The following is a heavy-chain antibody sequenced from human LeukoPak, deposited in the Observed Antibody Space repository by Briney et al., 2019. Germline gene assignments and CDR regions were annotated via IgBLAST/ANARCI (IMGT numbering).Heavy chain of an antibody. V-gene: IGHV4-59*01. CDR1: GGSISSYY. D-gene: IGHD6-13*01. J-gene: IGHJ4*02. Sequence: SETLSLTCTVSGGSISSYYWSWIRQPPGKGLEWIGYIYYSGSTNYNPSLKSRVTISVDPSKNQFSLKLSSVTAADTAVYYCARGLIMAVAGRGEFHYWGQGTLVTVSS. CDR3: ARGLIMAVAGRGEFHY. CDR2: IYYSGST.